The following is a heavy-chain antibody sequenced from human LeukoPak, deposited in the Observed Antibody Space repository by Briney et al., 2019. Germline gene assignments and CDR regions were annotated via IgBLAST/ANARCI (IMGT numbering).Heavy chain of an antibody. Sequence: SETLSLTCAVYGGSFSGYYWSWIRQPPGKGLEWIGEINHSGSTNYNPSLKSRVTISVDTSKNQFSLKLSSVTAADTAVYYCARFPRIAAAGRWAYNWFDPWGQGTLVTVSS. CDR1: GGSFSGYY. D-gene: IGHD6-13*01. J-gene: IGHJ5*02. V-gene: IGHV4-34*01. CDR2: INHSGST. CDR3: ARFPRIAAAGRWAYNWFDP.